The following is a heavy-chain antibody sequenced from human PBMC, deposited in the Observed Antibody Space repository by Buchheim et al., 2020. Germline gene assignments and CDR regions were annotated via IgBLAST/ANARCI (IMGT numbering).Heavy chain of an antibody. D-gene: IGHD2-2*01. CDR2: IYHTGST. CDR3: ARDPSSSATFDS. CDR1: GGSITSNHW. Sequence: QVQLQESGPGLVKPSGTLSLTCAVSGGSITSNHWWTWVRQPPGKGLEWIGEIYHTGSTNYRPSLASRVTILVDRFKNQFSLTLRSVTAADTGFYYCARDPSSSATFDSWGQGTL. J-gene: IGHJ5*01. V-gene: IGHV4-4*02.